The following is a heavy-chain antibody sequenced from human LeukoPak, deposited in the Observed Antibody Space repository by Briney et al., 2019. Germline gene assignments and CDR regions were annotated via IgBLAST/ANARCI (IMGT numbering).Heavy chain of an antibody. V-gene: IGHV4-30-4*01. CDR2: IYYSGST. CDR3: ARRNMLEYCSGGSCYPDYYYGMDV. D-gene: IGHD2-15*01. Sequence: SQTLSLTCTVSGGSISSGDYYWSWIRQPPGKGLEWIGYIYYSGSTYYNPSLKSRVTISVDTSKNQFSPKLSSVTAADTAVYYCARRNMLEYCSGGSCYPDYYYGMDVWGKGTTVTVSS. CDR1: GGSISSGDYY. J-gene: IGHJ6*04.